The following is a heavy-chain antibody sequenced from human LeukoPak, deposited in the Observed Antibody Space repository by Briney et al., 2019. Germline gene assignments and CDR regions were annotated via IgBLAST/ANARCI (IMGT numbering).Heavy chain of an antibody. V-gene: IGHV4-34*01. Sequence: SETLSLTCAVHGGSLSGFYWSWIRQPPGKGLEWIGEINHSGTTNYNPSLKSRVTISVDTSKNQASLDLASVTAADTAVYYCARASSFDKTTRWNPAYFGPWGPGSLVTVAS. CDR2: INHSGTT. CDR1: GGSLSGFY. CDR3: ARASSFDKTTRWNPAYFGP. J-gene: IGHJ5*02. D-gene: IGHD1-1*01.